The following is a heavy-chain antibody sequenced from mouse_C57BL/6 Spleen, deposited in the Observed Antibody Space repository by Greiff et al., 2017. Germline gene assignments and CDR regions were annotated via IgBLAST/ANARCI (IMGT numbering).Heavy chain of an antibody. V-gene: IGHV1-75*01. J-gene: IGHJ2*01. D-gene: IGHD1-1*01. CDR3: ARSITTVVAPHFDY. CDR2: IFPGSGST. CDR1: GYTFTDYY. Sequence: VQLQQSGPELVKPGASVKISCKASGYTFTDYYINWVKQRPGQGLEWIGWIFPGSGSTYYNEKFKGKATLTVDKSSSTAYMLLSSLTSEDSAVYFCARSITTVVAPHFDYWGQGTTLTVSS.